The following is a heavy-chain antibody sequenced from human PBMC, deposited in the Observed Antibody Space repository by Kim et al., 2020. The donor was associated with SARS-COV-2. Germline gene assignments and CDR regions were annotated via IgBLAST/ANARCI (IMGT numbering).Heavy chain of an antibody. CDR2: IRSKANSYAT. Sequence: WGSLRLSCAASGFTFSGSAIHWVRQASGKGLEWVGRIRSKANSYATAYAASVKGRFTISRDDSKNTAYLQMNSRKTEDTAIYYCASVPGTTLAFWDAFVIWGQGTMVTVSS. V-gene: IGHV3-73*01. CDR1: GFTFSGSA. J-gene: IGHJ3*02. CDR3: ASVPGTTLAFWDAFVI. D-gene: IGHD1-1*01.